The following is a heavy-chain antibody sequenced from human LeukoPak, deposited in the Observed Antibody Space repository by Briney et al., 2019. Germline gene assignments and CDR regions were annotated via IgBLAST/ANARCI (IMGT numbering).Heavy chain of an antibody. CDR1: GFTFSSYG. CDR3: AKEVEQQLVRYYFDY. J-gene: IGHJ4*02. CDR2: IWYDGSNK. Sequence: GGSLRLSCAAYGFTFSSYGMHWVRQAPGKGPEWVAVIWYDGSNKYYADSVKGRFTISRDNSKNTLYLQMNSLRAEDTAVYYCAKEVEQQLVRYYFDYWGQGTLVTVSS. D-gene: IGHD6-13*01. V-gene: IGHV3-33*06.